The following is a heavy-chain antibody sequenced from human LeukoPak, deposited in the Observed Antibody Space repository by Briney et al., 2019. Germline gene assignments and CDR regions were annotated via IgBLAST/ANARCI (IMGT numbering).Heavy chain of an antibody. V-gene: IGHV3-11*01. D-gene: IGHD3-22*01. J-gene: IGHJ3*02. Sequence: GGSLRLSCAASGFTFSDYYMSWIRQAPGKGLEWVSYIGSSGSPIYYADSVKGRFAISRDNAKNSLYLQMNSLRAEDTAVYYCARRGTYYYDSGGYSIDAFDIWGQGTMVTVSS. CDR1: GFTFSDYY. CDR2: IGSSGSPI. CDR3: ARRGTYYYDSGGYSIDAFDI.